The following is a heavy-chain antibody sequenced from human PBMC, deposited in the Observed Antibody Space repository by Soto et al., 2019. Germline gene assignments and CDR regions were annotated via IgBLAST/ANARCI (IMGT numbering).Heavy chain of an antibody. D-gene: IGHD6-19*01. CDR2: ISSSSSYI. J-gene: IGHJ6*02. CDR1: GFTFSSYS. V-gene: IGHV3-21*01. Sequence: EVQLVESGGGLVKPGGSLRLSCAASGFTFSSYSMNWVRQAPGKGLEWVSSISSSSSYIYYADSVKGRFTISRDNAKNSLYLQMNSLRAEDTAVYYCARDWIAVAGTSYYYYGMDVWGQGTTVTVSS. CDR3: ARDWIAVAGTSYYYYGMDV.